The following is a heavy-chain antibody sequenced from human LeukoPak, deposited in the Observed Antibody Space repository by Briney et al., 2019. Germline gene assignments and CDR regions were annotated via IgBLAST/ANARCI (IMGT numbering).Heavy chain of an antibody. CDR2: ISSSSSYI. V-gene: IGHV3-21*04. CDR1: GFTFSSYS. J-gene: IGHJ4*02. D-gene: IGHD6-19*01. CDR3: AGDRTTGGWYEFDY. Sequence: GGSLRLSCAASGFTFSSYSMNWVRQAPGKGLEWVSSISSSSSYIYYADSVKGRFTISRDTSKNTVSLQMNSLRAEDTAVYYCAGDRTTGGWYEFDYWGQGTLVTVSS.